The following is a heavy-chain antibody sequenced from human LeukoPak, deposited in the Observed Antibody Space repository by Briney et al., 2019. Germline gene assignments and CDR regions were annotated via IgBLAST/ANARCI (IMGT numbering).Heavy chain of an antibody. D-gene: IGHD4-17*01. Sequence: GGSLRLSCVASGFTFSSYAMSWVRQAPGKGLEWVSAISGSGGSTYYADSVKGRFTIPRDNSKNTLYLQMNSLRAEDTAVYYCAPGNDYGDYWGQGTLVTVSS. CDR3: APGNDYGDY. J-gene: IGHJ4*02. CDR1: GFTFSSYA. CDR2: ISGSGGST. V-gene: IGHV3-23*01.